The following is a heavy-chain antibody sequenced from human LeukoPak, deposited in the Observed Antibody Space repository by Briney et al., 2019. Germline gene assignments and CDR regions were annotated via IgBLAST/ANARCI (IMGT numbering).Heavy chain of an antibody. Sequence: GGSLRLSCVAPGVTLKDHWMHWGRQSPGKGLEWLSRITHDGLSISYADSLEGRFIISRDNAKNTLYLQMNSLRADDTAVYYSVRDSLLDWLPPSASRGQGTPVTVSS. CDR3: VRDSLLDWLPPSAS. D-gene: IGHD3/OR15-3a*01. CDR1: GVTLKDHW. J-gene: IGHJ4*02. CDR2: ITHDGLSI. V-gene: IGHV3-74*01.